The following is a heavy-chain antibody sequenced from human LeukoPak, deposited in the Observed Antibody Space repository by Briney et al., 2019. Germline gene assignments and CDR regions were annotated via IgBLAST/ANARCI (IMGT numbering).Heavy chain of an antibody. Sequence: GGSLRLSCAASGFTFSSYGMHWVRQAPGKGLEWVAFIRYDGSNKYYADSVKGRFTISRDNSKNTLYLQMNSLRAEDTAVYYCAKADQWELPFDYWGQGTLVTVSS. CDR2: IRYDGSNK. D-gene: IGHD1-26*01. V-gene: IGHV3-30*02. J-gene: IGHJ4*02. CDR1: GFTFSSYG. CDR3: AKADQWELPFDY.